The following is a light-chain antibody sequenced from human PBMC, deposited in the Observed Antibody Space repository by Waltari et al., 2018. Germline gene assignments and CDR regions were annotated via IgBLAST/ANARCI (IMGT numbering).Light chain of an antibody. CDR3: QHYVRLPVT. V-gene: IGKV3-20*01. J-gene: IGKJ1*01. CDR2: GAS. CDR1: QSVGRT. Sequence: EIVLTQFPGTLSLSPGERATLPCRTSQSVGRTLAWYQQKPGQAPRLLIYGASIRATGIPDRFSGSGSGTDFSLTISRLEPEDFAVYYCQHYVRLPVTFGQGTKVEIK.